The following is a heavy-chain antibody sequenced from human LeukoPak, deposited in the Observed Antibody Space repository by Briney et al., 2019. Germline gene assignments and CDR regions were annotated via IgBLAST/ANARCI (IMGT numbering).Heavy chain of an antibody. CDR2: INWNGGST. D-gene: IGHD3-22*01. CDR1: GFTFDDYG. Sequence: GGSLRLSCAASGFTFDDYGMSWVRQAPGKGLEWVSGINWNGGSTGYADSVKGRFTISRDNAKNSLYLQMNSLRAEDTAVYYCAKDLSSGYYSMTEYFQHWGQGTLVTVPS. CDR3: AKDLSSGYYSMTEYFQH. J-gene: IGHJ1*01. V-gene: IGHV3-20*04.